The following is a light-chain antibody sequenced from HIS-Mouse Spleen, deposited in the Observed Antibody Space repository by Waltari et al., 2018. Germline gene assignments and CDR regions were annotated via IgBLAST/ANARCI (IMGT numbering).Light chain of an antibody. CDR2: KDS. V-gene: IGLV3-27*01. J-gene: IGLJ3*02. CDR3: YSAADNNLGV. Sequence: SYELTQPSSVSVSPGQTARITCSGDVLAKTYARWFQQKPGQAPVLVIYKDSERPPGVPERFSGSSSGTTVTLTISGAQVEDEADYYCYSAADNNLGVFGGGTKLTVL. CDR1: VLAKTY.